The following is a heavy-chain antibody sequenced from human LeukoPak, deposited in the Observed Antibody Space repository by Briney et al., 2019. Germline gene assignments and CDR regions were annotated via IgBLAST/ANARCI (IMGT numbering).Heavy chain of an antibody. CDR2: INQDGSEK. CDR1: GFTFSNYW. V-gene: IGHV3-7*01. Sequence: GGSPRLSCTASGFTFSNYWMSWVRQAPGKGLEWVAYINQDGSEKNYVDSGKGRFTVSRDNGKNSLYLQMNSLRVEDTAVYYCARDFQSAYWGQGALVTVSS. J-gene: IGHJ4*02. CDR3: ARDFQSAY.